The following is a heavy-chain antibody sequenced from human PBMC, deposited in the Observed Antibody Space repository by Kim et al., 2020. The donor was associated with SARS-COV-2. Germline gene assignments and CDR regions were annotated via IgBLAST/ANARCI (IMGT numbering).Heavy chain of an antibody. CDR3: AKDLWDYSENDD. D-gene: IGHD1-26*01. J-gene: IGHJ4*02. V-gene: IGHV3-23*01. Sequence: YSAESVKGRFTISRGISKNTLYLQMNDLRVEDTAVYYCAKDLWDYSENDDWGQGTLVTVSS.